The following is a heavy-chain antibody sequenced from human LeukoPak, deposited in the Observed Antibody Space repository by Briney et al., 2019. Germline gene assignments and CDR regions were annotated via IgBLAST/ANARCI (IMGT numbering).Heavy chain of an antibody. CDR1: GGSISSGSYY. Sequence: PSETLSLTCTVSGGSISSGSYYWSWIRQPAGKGLEWIGRIYTSGSTNYNPSLKSRVTISVDTSKNQFSLKLSSVTAADTAVYYCGRVGPDSSGYYYYMDVWGKGTTVTVSS. CDR2: IYTSGST. V-gene: IGHV4-61*02. J-gene: IGHJ6*03. D-gene: IGHD3-22*01. CDR3: GRVGPDSSGYYYYMDV.